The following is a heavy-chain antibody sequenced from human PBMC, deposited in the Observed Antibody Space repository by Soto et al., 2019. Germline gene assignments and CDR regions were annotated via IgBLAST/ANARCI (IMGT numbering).Heavy chain of an antibody. D-gene: IGHD1-26*01. V-gene: IGHV3-23*01. CDR3: ARRGSGSYYDY. CDR2: ISGSGGST. CDR1: GFTFSSYA. J-gene: IGHJ4*02. Sequence: EVQLLESGGGLVQPGGSLRLSCAASGFTFSSYAMRWVRQAPGTGLEWVSAISGSGGSTYYADSVKSRFTISRDNSKNTLYLQMNSLRAEETAVYYCARRGSGSYYDYWAQGTLVTVSS.